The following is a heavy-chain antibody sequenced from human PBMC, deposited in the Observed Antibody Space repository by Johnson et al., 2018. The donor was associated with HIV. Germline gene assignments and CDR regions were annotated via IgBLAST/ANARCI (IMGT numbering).Heavy chain of an antibody. CDR1: GFTFSTYW. CDR2: IKEDGSEK. V-gene: IGHV3-7*01. Sequence: VHFVESGGGLVQPGGSLRLSCAASGFTFSTYWMSWVRQAPGKGLEWVANIKEDGSEKYYVDSVKGRFTISRDNAKNSLYLQMNSLRAEDTAVYYCATDIVVVLAVTGTGAAFDIWGQGTMVTVSS. CDR3: ATDIVVVLAVTGTGAAFDI. D-gene: IGHD2-15*01. J-gene: IGHJ3*02.